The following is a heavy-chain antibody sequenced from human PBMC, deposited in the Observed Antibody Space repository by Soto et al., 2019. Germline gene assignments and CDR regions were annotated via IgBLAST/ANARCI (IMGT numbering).Heavy chain of an antibody. Sequence: EVQLLESGGGLVQPGGSLRLSCAASGFTFSSYAMSWVRQAPGKGLEWVSTIRGSSGSTYDADSVKGRFTISRDNSKSTLLVQMNSLRVEDTAVYYCGKMGLGVGGDYWGQGTLVTVSS. D-gene: IGHD3-16*01. J-gene: IGHJ4*02. CDR1: GFTFSSYA. CDR2: IRGSSGST. V-gene: IGHV3-23*01. CDR3: GKMGLGVGGDY.